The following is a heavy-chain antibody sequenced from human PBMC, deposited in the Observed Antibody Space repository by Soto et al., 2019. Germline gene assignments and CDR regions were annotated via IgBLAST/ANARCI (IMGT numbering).Heavy chain of an antibody. CDR2: VSHDGRNT. Sequence: VQLVESGGGVVQPGRSLRLSCAASGFTFSDYAMHWVRQAPGKGLEWVAVVSHDGRNTHYADSVKGRVTISRDSSKNTVAREMTSLRAEDTAVYYGAKGGRQWLVTSDFNYWGQGALVTVSS. CDR1: GFTFSDYA. CDR3: AKGGRQWLVTSDFNY. V-gene: IGHV3-30*18. J-gene: IGHJ4*02. D-gene: IGHD6-19*01.